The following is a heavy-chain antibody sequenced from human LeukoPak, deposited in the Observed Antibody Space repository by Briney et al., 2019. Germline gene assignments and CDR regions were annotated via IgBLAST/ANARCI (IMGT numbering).Heavy chain of an antibody. J-gene: IGHJ5*01. Sequence: ASVKISCKTSGYTFTDHYIHWVQQAPGKGLEWMGRVDPEDGDTEYAGKFQGRVTITADTSADTVYMQLSSLRSDDTAVFYCAIPGPGITRGPRRFFDTWGQGTLVTVSS. CDR2: VDPEDGDT. CDR3: AIPGPGITRGPRRFFDT. D-gene: IGHD3-10*01. CDR1: GYTFTDHY. V-gene: IGHV1-69-2*01.